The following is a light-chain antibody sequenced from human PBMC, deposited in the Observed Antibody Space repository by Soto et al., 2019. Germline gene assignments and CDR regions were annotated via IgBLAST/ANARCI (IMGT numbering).Light chain of an antibody. Sequence: QSALTRPASLSGSPGQSITIACTGTSSDIGSYSYVSWYQQHPGKAPKLMIFDVSYRPSGISDRFSGSKSGNTASLTISGLQPEDEADYYCSSYGASSTLFGGGTKLTVL. CDR2: DVS. CDR1: SSDIGSYSY. J-gene: IGLJ3*02. V-gene: IGLV2-14*03. CDR3: SSYGASSTL.